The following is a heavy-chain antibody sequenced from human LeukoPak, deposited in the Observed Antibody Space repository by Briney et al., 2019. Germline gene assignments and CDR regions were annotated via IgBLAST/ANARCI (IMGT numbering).Heavy chain of an antibody. J-gene: IGHJ4*02. CDR2: ISGSGGST. Sequence: PGGSLRLSCAASGFIFSGYAMSWVRQAPGKGLEWVSAISGSGGSTYYADSVKGRFTISRDNSKNTLYLQMNSLRAEDTAVYYCAKGPYDYVWGSYRYFDYWGQGTLVTVSS. CDR3: AKGPYDYVWGSYRYFDY. CDR1: GFIFSGYA. V-gene: IGHV3-23*01. D-gene: IGHD3-16*02.